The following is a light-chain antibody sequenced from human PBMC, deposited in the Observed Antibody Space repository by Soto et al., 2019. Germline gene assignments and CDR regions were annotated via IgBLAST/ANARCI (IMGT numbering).Light chain of an antibody. CDR2: KGS. V-gene: IGKV1-5*03. Sequence: DVPMTQSPSTLSASVGDKVTITCRASQSIRSTWLAWFQKRPGKAPNVLFYKGSTLASGVSSRFSGSGSGTESALTISSLQLDDFASYFCQQYAAESQSTFGQGTRVE. CDR1: QSIRSTW. J-gene: IGKJ1*01. CDR3: QQYAAESQST.